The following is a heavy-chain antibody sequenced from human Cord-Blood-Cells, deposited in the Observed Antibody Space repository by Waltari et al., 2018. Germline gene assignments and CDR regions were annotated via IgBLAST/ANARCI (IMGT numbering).Heavy chain of an antibody. CDR2: INTNPGNP. CDR3: ATLFYDFWSGYQNFDY. D-gene: IGHD3-3*01. Sequence: QVQLVQSGSELKKPGASVKVSCKASGYTFTSYAMNWVRQAPVQGLEWMGWINTNPGNPTYAQGFTGRFVFSLDTSVSTAYLQISSLKAEDTAVYYCATLFYDFWSGYQNFDYWGQGTLVTVSS. J-gene: IGHJ4*02. V-gene: IGHV7-4-1*02. CDR1: GYTFTSYA.